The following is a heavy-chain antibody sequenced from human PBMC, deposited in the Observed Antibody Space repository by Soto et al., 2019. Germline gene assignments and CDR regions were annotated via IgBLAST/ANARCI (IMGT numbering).Heavy chain of an antibody. Sequence: QVQLVQSGAEVKKPGASVKVSCKASGYTFTSYGISWVRQAPGQGLEWMGWISAYNGNTNYAQKLQGRVTMTTDTATSTAYMELRSLRSADPAVYYCETFYGGNDSFDIWGQGTMVTVSS. D-gene: IGHD4-17*01. J-gene: IGHJ3*02. V-gene: IGHV1-18*01. CDR1: GYTFTSYG. CDR3: ETFYGGNDSFDI. CDR2: ISAYNGNT.